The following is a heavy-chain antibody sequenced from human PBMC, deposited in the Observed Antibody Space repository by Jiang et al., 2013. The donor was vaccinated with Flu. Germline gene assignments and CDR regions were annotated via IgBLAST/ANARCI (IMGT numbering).Heavy chain of an antibody. CDR1: GGSFSGYY. Sequence: LLKPSETLSLTCAVYGGSFSGYYWSWIRQPPGKGLEWIGEINHSGSTNYNPSLKSRVTISVDTSKNQFSLKLSSVTAADTAVYYCARGYSSSVGPRYFDYWGQGTLVTVSS. D-gene: IGHD6-6*01. CDR2: INHSGST. CDR3: ARGYSSSVGPRYFDY. J-gene: IGHJ4*02. V-gene: IGHV4-34*01.